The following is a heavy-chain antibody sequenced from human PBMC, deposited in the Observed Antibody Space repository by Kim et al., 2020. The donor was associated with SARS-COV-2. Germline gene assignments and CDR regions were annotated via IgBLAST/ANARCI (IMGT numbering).Heavy chain of an antibody. D-gene: IGHD5-12*01. CDR2: ISAYNGNT. CDR3: ARDQVAELDYSGYDADY. Sequence: ASVKVSCKASGYTFTSYGISWVRQAPGQGLEWMGWISAYNGNTNYAQKLQGRVTMTTDTSTSTAYMELRSLRSDDTAVYYCARDQVAELDYSGYDADYWGQGTLVTVSS. CDR1: GYTFTSYG. V-gene: IGHV1-18*01. J-gene: IGHJ4*02.